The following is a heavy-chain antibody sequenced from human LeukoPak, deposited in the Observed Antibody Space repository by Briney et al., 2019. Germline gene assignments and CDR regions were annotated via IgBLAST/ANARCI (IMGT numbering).Heavy chain of an antibody. J-gene: IGHJ4*02. D-gene: IGHD6-19*01. CDR1: GFTFSTYS. CDR3: ARDLDSETGVAVAY. V-gene: IGHV3-48*02. Sequence: GGSLRLSCAASGFTFSTYSMTWVRQAPGKGLEWISYVSSSSITTYYADSVKGRFTISRDNAKNSLYLQMNSLRDEDTAVYYCARDLDSETGVAVAYWGQGTLVTVSS. CDR2: VSSSSITT.